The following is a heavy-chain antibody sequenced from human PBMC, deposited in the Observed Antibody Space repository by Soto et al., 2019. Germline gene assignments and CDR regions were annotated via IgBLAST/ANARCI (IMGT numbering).Heavy chain of an antibody. CDR2: ISGGGGTS. CDR3: AKRILALPDYFYAVDV. CDR1: GFTFSTYA. Sequence: GGSLRLSCAVSGFTFSTYAMNWVRQAPGKGLEWVSLISGGGGTSYYADSVKGRFTISRDNSKNTLYLQMNNLRAEDTGVYYCAKRILALPDYFYAVDVWGQGTTVTVSS. V-gene: IGHV3-23*01. J-gene: IGHJ6*02.